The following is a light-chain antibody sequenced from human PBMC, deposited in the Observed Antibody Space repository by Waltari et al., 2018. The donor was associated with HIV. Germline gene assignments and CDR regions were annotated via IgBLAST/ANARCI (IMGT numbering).Light chain of an antibody. Sequence: QSVLAQPPSASGTPGQRVTISCSGSTSNIGGNTVSWYQQLPGTAPKFLIYDNNKRPSGIPDLFSGSKSGTSATLGITGLQTGDEADYYCATWDSSLSAVVFGGGTKLTVL. V-gene: IGLV1-51*01. CDR3: ATWDSSLSAVV. CDR1: TSNIGGNT. CDR2: DNN. J-gene: IGLJ2*01.